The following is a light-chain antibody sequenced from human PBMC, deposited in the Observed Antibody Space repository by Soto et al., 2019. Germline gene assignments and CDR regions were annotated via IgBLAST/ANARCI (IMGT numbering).Light chain of an antibody. J-gene: IGLJ1*01. Sequence: QAVVTQEPSLTVSPGGTVTLTCGSSTGAVTSGHYPYWFQQKPGQAPRTLIYDTSNKHSWTPARFSGSLLGGKAALTLSGAQPEDEAEYYCLLSYSDEKVFGTGTRSPS. CDR3: LLSYSDEKV. CDR2: DTS. CDR1: TGAVTSGHY. V-gene: IGLV7-46*01.